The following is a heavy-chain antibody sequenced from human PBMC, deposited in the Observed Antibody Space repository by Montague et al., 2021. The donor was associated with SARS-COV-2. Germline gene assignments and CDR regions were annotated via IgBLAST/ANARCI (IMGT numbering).Heavy chain of an antibody. D-gene: IGHD6-19*01. Sequence: TLSLTCTVSGGSISSGSYYWSWIRQPAGKELDWIGRISISASTNYTLSLKSRVTISVDTSKNQFTLKLSSVTAADTAGYYCARDIAVAGLFDYWGQGTLVPVSS. CDR1: GGSISSGSYY. CDR2: ISISAST. CDR3: ARDIAVAGLFDY. J-gene: IGHJ4*02. V-gene: IGHV4-61*02.